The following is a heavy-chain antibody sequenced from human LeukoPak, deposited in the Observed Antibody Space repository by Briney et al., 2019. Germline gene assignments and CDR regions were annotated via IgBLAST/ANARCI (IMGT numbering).Heavy chain of an antibody. D-gene: IGHD1-26*01. CDR1: GFTFSSYA. CDR3: AKNNRPWEPHGYYYYMDV. J-gene: IGHJ6*03. V-gene: IGHV3-23*01. Sequence: GGSLRLSCAASGFTFSSYAMSWVRQAPGKGLEWVSAISGSGGSTYYADSVKGRFTISRDNSKNTLYPQMNSLRAEDTAVYYCAKNNRPWEPHGYYYYMDVWGKGTTVTVSS. CDR2: ISGSGGST.